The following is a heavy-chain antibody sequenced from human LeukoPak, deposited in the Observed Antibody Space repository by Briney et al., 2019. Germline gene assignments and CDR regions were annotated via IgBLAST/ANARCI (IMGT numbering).Heavy chain of an antibody. J-gene: IGHJ5*02. CDR1: GGSVNSRSDY. Sequence: SETLSLTCSFAGGSVNSRSDYWRWIRQPPGKGLEWIGYVYYSGSINYNPSLKSRVTISVDTSKNQLSLKLSSVSAADTAVYYCANGGYRNWFDPWGQGTLVTVSS. V-gene: IGHV4-61*01. CDR3: ANGGYRNWFDP. D-gene: IGHD3-22*01. CDR2: VYYSGSI.